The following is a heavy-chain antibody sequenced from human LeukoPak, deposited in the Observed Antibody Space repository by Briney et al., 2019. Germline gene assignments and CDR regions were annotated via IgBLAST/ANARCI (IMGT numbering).Heavy chain of an antibody. D-gene: IGHD6-19*01. Sequence: SETLSLTCTVSGGSISSYYWSWIRQPPGKGLEWIGEINHSGSTNYNPSLKSRVTISVDTSKNQFSLKLSSVTAADTAVYYCARHEAVAGTGYWGQGTLVTVSS. V-gene: IGHV4-34*01. CDR2: INHSGST. CDR1: GGSISSYY. J-gene: IGHJ4*02. CDR3: ARHEAVAGTGY.